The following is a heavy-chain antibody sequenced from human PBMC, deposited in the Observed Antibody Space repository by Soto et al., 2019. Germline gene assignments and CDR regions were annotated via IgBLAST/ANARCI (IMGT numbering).Heavy chain of an antibody. Sequence: ASVQVSCKSSGYTFPSYPMHWVRPAPGQRLECMGWINAGNGNTKYSQKFQGRVTITRDTSASTAYMELSSLRSEDTAVYYCARGASYYYDSSGYYVGHYYYYGMDVWGQGTTVTVSS. CDR1: GYTFPSYP. CDR2: INAGNGNT. V-gene: IGHV1-3*01. J-gene: IGHJ6*02. CDR3: ARGASYYYDSSGYYVGHYYYYGMDV. D-gene: IGHD3-22*01.